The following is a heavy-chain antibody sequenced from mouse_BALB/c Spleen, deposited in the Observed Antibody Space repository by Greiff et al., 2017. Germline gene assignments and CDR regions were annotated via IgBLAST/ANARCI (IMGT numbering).Heavy chain of an antibody. J-gene: IGHJ3*01. CDR2: ISYDGSN. V-gene: IGHV3-6*02. D-gene: IGHD4-1*01. CDR1: GYSITSGYY. CDR3: ARGLGRPAWFAY. Sequence: EVKLQESGPGLVKPSQSLSLTCSVTGYSITSGYYWNWIRQFPGNKLEWMGYISYDGSNNYNPSLKNRISITRDTSKNQFFLKLNSVTTEDTATYYCARGLGRPAWFAYWGQGTLVTVSA.